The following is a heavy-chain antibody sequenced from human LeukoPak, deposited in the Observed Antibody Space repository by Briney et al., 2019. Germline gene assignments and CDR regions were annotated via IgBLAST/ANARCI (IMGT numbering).Heavy chain of an antibody. CDR2: INPNSGGT. V-gene: IGHV1-2*02. D-gene: IGHD1-1*01. J-gene: IGHJ4*02. CDR1: GHTFTGYY. Sequence: ASVKVSCKASGHTFTGYYMHWVRQAPGQGLEWMGWINPNSGGTNYAQKFQGRVTMTRDTSISTAYMELSRLRSDDTAVYYCARDGTGSYYFDYWGQGTLVTVSS. CDR3: ARDGTGSYYFDY.